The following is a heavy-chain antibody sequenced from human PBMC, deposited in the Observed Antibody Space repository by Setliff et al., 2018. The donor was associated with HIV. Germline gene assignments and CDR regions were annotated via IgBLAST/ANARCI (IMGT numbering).Heavy chain of an antibody. V-gene: IGHV1-69*05. CDR2: VISTFGTE. CDR1: GGTFSSYA. Sequence: ASVKVSCKASGGTFSSYAISWVRQAPGQGLEWMGGVISTFGTEKYAQRFQDRVTITTDETTSTAYLEVRNLGSEDTAVYYCAAGYIYGNYAADYWGQGSPVTVSS. D-gene: IGHD5-18*01. J-gene: IGHJ4*02. CDR3: AAGYIYGNYAADY.